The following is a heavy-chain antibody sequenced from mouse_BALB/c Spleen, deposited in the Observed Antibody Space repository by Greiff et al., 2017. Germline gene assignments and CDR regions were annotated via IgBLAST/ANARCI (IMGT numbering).Heavy chain of an antibody. D-gene: IGHD2-4*01. CDR1: GFTFSSYA. J-gene: IGHJ3*01. V-gene: IGHV5-6-5*01. CDR2: ISSGGST. CDR3: GRGDYDEGFAC. Sequence: EVKLVESGGGLVKPGGSLKLSCAASGFTFSSYAMSWVRQTPEKRLEWVASISSGGSTYYPDSVKGRFTISRDNARNILYLQMSSLRSGDTARYYCGRGDYDEGFACWGQGTLVTVSA.